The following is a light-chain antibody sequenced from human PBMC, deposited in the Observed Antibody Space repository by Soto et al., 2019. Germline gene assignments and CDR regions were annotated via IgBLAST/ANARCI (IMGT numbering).Light chain of an antibody. CDR3: SSYTSSSIYV. CDR1: SSDVGGYNL. V-gene: IGLV2-23*01. CDR2: EGT. Sequence: ALAQPRSVSGSPGQSITVSCAGTSSDVGGYNLVSWYQQHPGKAPKLIIYEGTERPSGISPRFSGSKSGNTASLTISGLQAEDEADYYCSSYTSSSIYVFGSGTKVTVL. J-gene: IGLJ1*01.